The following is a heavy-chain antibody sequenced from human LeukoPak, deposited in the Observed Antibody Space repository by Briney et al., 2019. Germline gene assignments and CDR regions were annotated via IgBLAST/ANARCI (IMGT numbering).Heavy chain of an antibody. J-gene: IGHJ4*02. D-gene: IGHD3-16*01. CDR2: IYNSGNT. CDR1: GGSITSSY. V-gene: IGHV4-59*01. CDR3: ARATAYYCIDY. Sequence: SETLSLTCTVSGGSITSSYWSWIRQTPGKGLEWIGYIYNSGNTNYNPSLKSRVTISVDTSKNQFSLILSSVTAADTAVYYCARATAYYCIDYWGQGTLVTVSS.